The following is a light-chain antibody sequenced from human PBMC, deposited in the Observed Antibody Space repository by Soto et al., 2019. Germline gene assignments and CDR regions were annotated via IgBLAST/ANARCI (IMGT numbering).Light chain of an antibody. CDR3: QHYHTDPIT. J-gene: IGKJ5*01. Sequence: AIRMTQSPSSFSAATGDRVTITCRASQAISSYLAWYRQRPGKAPELLIYAASTLQNGVPSRFSGSGSGTDFTLTIICLQSEDFATYCCQHYHTDPITFGQGTRLEIK. CDR1: QAISSY. V-gene: IGKV1-8*01. CDR2: AAS.